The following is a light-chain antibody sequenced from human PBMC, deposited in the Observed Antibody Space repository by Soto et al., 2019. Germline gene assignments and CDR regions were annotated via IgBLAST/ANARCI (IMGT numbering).Light chain of an antibody. J-gene: IGKJ1*01. CDR2: KAS. Sequence: DIQMTQSPSTLSASVGDRVTITCRASQSISSWLAWYQPKPGKAPKLLIYKASSLESRVPSRFSGSGSGTEFTLTICSLQPDDFAPYYGQQYNSYWTFGQGTKVEIK. V-gene: IGKV1-5*03. CDR1: QSISSW. CDR3: QQYNSYWT.